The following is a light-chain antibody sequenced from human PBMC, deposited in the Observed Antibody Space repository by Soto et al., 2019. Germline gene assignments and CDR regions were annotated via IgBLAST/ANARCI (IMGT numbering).Light chain of an antibody. CDR1: QSVSSY. CDR2: ETS. CDR3: QQSYSTPPFT. Sequence: DIQMTQSPSPLSASVGDRVDITCRTSQSVSSYLNWYQAKPGKAPKLLIYETSNLESGVPSRFRGSGSGTDFTLTISSLQPEDSATYYCQQSYSTPPFTFGPGTRVDI. V-gene: IGKV1-39*01. J-gene: IGKJ3*01.